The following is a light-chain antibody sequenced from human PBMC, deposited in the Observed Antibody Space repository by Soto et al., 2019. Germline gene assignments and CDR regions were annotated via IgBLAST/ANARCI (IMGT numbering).Light chain of an antibody. Sequence: DIQMTQSPSSLAASVGDRVTITCRASQGITNDLGWYQQKPGEAPKRLIYAASTLQSGVPSRFSGSGSGTEFTLTISSLQPDDFATYYCQHYNSYSEAFGQGTKVDIK. CDR2: AAS. CDR3: QHYNSYSEA. J-gene: IGKJ1*01. V-gene: IGKV1-17*01. CDR1: QGITND.